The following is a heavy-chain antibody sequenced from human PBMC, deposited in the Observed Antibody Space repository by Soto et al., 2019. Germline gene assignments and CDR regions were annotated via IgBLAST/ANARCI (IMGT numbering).Heavy chain of an antibody. CDR1: GFTFSGYA. J-gene: IGHJ6*02. Sequence: GGSLRLSCAASGFTFSGYAMSWVRQAPGKGLEWVSAISGSGGSTYYADSVKGRFTISRDNSKNTLYLQMNSLRAEDTAVYYCAKEGGHCGYETPWYYYGMDLRGQGTTVTVSS. D-gene: IGHD5-12*01. V-gene: IGHV3-23*01. CDR3: AKEGGHCGYETPWYYYGMDL. CDR2: ISGSGGST.